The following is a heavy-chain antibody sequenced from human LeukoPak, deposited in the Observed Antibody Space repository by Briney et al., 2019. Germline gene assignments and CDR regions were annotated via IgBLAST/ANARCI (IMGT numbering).Heavy chain of an antibody. CDR2: VSTSGRT. CDR3: AVGRPRNTTRLDDGYDF. CDR1: GGSITTYY. J-gene: IGHJ3*01. D-gene: IGHD1-1*01. Sequence: SETLSLTCPVSGGSITTYYWSWIRQPAGKGLEWIGRVSTSGRTNYNPSLKSRLTISADTSKKQFSLILNSVTAADTAVYYCAVGRPRNTTRLDDGYDFWGQGTMVTVSS. V-gene: IGHV4-4*07.